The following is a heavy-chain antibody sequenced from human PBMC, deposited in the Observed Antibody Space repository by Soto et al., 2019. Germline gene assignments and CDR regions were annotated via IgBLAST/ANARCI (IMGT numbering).Heavy chain of an antibody. D-gene: IGHD3-10*01. CDR3: ARAVGIYGNFDY. CDR1: GFTFDDYA. J-gene: IGHJ4*02. V-gene: IGHV3-9*01. CDR2: ISWNSGSI. Sequence: EVQLVESGGGLVQPGRSLRLSCAASGFTFDDYAMHWVRQPPGKGLEWVSGISWNSGSIGYADSVKGRFTISRDNAKKSLYLQMNSMSAEDTALYYWARAVGIYGNFDYWGRGTLVTVSS.